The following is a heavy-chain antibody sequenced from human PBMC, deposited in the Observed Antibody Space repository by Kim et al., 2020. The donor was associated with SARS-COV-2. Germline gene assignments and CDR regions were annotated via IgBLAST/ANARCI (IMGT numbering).Heavy chain of an antibody. J-gene: IGHJ5*02. CDR1: GGSISSGDYY. D-gene: IGHD3-3*01. CDR2: IYYSGST. V-gene: IGHV4-30-4*01. Sequence: SETLSLTCTVSGGSISSGDYYWSWIRQPPGKGLEWIGYIYYSGSTYYNPSLKSRVTISVDTSKNQFSLKLSSVTAADTAVYYCARVSDYDFWSGNENWFDPWGQGTLVTVSS. CDR3: ARVSDYDFWSGNENWFDP.